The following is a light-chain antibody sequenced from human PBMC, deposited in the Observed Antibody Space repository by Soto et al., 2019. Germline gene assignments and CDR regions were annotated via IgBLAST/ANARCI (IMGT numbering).Light chain of an antibody. CDR1: QSISYW. V-gene: IGKV1-5*01. Sequence: DIQMTQSPSTLSSSVGDRVTLTCRASQSISYWLAWYQQKPGKAPKVRIYDASSLESGVPSRLSGSGSGTEFTLTINSMQPDDLATYYCQQYNNYWTFGQGTKVDIK. J-gene: IGKJ1*01. CDR2: DAS. CDR3: QQYNNYWT.